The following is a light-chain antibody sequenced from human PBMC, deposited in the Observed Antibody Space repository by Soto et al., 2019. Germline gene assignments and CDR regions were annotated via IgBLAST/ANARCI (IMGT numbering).Light chain of an antibody. CDR1: QSVSSY. CDR2: DAS. CDR3: QQRSDWPMT. V-gene: IGKV3-11*01. J-gene: IGKJ5*01. Sequence: EIVLTQSPATLSLSPGERGTLSCRASQSVSSYLACYQQESGQARRLLIYDASNGATGIPGRFSGSGSGTDFTLTISCPEPEDFAVYYCQQRSDWPMTFGQVTRLEIK.